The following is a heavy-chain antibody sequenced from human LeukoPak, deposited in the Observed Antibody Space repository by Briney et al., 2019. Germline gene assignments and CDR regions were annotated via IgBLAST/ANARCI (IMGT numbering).Heavy chain of an antibody. D-gene: IGHD3-3*01. CDR1: GFTFSSYS. CDR3: ARGAPYYDFWSGSDLFDP. CDR2: ISSSSSYI. J-gene: IGHJ5*02. V-gene: IGHV3-21*01. Sequence: GGSLRLSCAASGFTFSSYSMNRVRQAPGKGLEWVSSISSSSSYIYYADSVKGRFTISRDNAKNSLYLQMNSLRAEDTAVYYCARGAPYYDFWSGSDLFDPWGEGTLVTVSS.